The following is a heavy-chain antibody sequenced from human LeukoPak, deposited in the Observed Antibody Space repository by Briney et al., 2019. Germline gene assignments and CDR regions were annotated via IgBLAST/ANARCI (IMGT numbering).Heavy chain of an antibody. CDR2: ISAYNGNT. Sequence: GASVKVSCKASGYTFTSYGISWVRQAPGQGLEWMGWISAYNGNTNYAQKLQGRVTMTTDTSTSTAYMELRSLRSDDTAVYYCARVHSITIFGVVIGDWFDPWGQGTLVTVSS. V-gene: IGHV1-18*01. CDR3: ARVHSITIFGVVIGDWFDP. D-gene: IGHD3-3*01. CDR1: GYTFTSYG. J-gene: IGHJ5*02.